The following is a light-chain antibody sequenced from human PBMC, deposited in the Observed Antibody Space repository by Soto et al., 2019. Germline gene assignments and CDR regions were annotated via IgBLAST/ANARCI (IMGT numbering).Light chain of an antibody. CDR1: SSDVGAYNY. CDR2: DVS. V-gene: IGLV2-11*01. J-gene: IGLJ1*01. CDR3: CSYAGTYSYV. Sequence: QSALTQPRSLSGSPGQSVTISCTGTSSDVGAYNYVSWYQQHPGKAPKFMIYDVSKRPSGVPDRFAGSKSGNTDSLTISGLQAEDEAEYYFCSYAGTYSYVFGTGTKLTVL.